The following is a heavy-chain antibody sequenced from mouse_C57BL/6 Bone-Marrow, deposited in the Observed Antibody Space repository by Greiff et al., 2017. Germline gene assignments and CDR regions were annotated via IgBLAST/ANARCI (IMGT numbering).Heavy chain of an antibody. CDR3: ARDGVYYDFDY. CDR1: GYSITSGYY. V-gene: IGHV3-6*01. D-gene: IGHD2-4*01. CDR2: ISYDGSN. J-gene: IGHJ2*01. Sequence: EESGPGLVKPSPSLSLTCSVTGYSITSGYYWNWIRQFPGNKLEWMGYISYDGSNNYNPSLKNRISITRDTSKNQFFLKLDSVTTEDTATYYCARDGVYYDFDYWGQGTTLTVSS.